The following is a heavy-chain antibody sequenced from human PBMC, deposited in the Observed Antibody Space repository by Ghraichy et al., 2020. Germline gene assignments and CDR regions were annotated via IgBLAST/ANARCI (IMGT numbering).Heavy chain of an antibody. CDR3: AKAGVGYSSSFAESAHFDY. CDR1: GFTFSSYA. J-gene: IGHJ4*02. V-gene: IGHV3-23*01. CDR2: ISGSGGST. D-gene: IGHD6-6*01. Sequence: GGSLRLSCAASGFTFSSYAMSWVRQAPGKGLEWVSAISGSGGSTYYADSVKGRFTISRDNSKNTLYLQMNSLRAEDTAVYYCAKAGVGYSSSFAESAHFDYWGQGTLVTVSS.